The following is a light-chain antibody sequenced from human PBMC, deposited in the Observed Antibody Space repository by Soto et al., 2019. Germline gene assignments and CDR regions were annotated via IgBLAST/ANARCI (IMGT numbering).Light chain of an antibody. CDR2: EAT. V-gene: IGLV2-14*01. CDR1: SSDIGIFNY. CDR3: SSYTSSSALGV. J-gene: IGLJ3*02. Sequence: QSALTQPASVSGSPGQSITISCTGTSSDIGIFNYVSWYQQHPGKAPKLIIYEATNRPSGVSDRFSGSKSGSTASLNISGLQADDEADYYCSSYTSSSALGVFGGGTKLTVL.